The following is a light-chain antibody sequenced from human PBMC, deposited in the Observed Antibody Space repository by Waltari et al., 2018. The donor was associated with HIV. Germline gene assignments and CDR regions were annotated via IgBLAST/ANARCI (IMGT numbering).Light chain of an antibody. CDR2: SNI. CDR1: SSNIGSNT. V-gene: IGLV1-44*01. CDR3: AAWDGSLNGHVV. Sequence: QSVLTQPPSASGTPGQRVTISCSGSSSNIGSNTVNWYQQLPGTAPKLLIYSNIQRPSGAPHRFSVSKSGTSASLAISGLQSEDEADYYCAAWDGSLNGHVVFGGGTKLTVL. J-gene: IGLJ2*01.